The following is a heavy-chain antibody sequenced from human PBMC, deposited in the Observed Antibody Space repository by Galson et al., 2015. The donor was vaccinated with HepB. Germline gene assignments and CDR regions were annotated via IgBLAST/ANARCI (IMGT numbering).Heavy chain of an antibody. CDR3: GRGVVGVTAIDY. V-gene: IGHV3-74*01. CDR2: INTDGSST. CDR1: GSILSTDW. J-gene: IGHJ4*02. Sequence: SLRLSCAASGSILSTDWMHWVRQAPGKGQVWVSRINTDGSSTANADSMKGRFTISRDTAKNMLYLQMTSLRAEDTAVYYCGRGVVGVTAIDYWGQGTLVTVSS. D-gene: IGHD1-26*01.